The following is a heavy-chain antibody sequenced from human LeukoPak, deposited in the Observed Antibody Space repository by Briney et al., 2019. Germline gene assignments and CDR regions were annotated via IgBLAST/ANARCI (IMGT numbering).Heavy chain of an antibody. Sequence: GGSLRLSCATSGFTFSTYAMSWVRQAPGKGLERVSTISGSGGSRYYADSVKGRFTISRDNAKNSLYLQMNSLRAEDTAVYYCARDPPFIIGTTFFDYWGQGTLVTVSS. CDR1: GFTFSTYA. V-gene: IGHV3-23*01. J-gene: IGHJ4*02. D-gene: IGHD1-20*01. CDR3: ARDPPFIIGTTFFDY. CDR2: ISGSGGSR.